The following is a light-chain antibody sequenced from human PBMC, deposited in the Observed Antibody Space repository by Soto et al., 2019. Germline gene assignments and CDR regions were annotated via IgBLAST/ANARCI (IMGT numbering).Light chain of an antibody. CDR1: SSDVGSYNL. Sequence: QSVLTQPASVSGSPGQSITISCTGTSSDVGSYNLVSWYQQHPGKAPKLMIYEGSNRPSGVSNRFSGSKSGNTASLTISGLQADDEDDYYCCSYAASSIHVVFGGGTKLTVL. V-gene: IGLV2-23*01. J-gene: IGLJ2*01. CDR3: CSYAASSIHVV. CDR2: EGS.